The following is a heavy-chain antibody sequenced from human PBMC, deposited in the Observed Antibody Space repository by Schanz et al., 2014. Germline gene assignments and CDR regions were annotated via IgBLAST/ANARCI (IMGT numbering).Heavy chain of an antibody. V-gene: IGHV3-23*01. CDR1: GFTFSGYA. J-gene: IGHJ4*02. CDR3: ARDLISSGWYG. D-gene: IGHD6-19*01. CDR2: IVGGGGRT. Sequence: EVQLLESGGGLVQPGGSLRISCAASGFTFSGYAMSWVRQAPGKGLEWVSSIVGGGGRTYYADSVKGRFTISRDNSKNSLYLQMNSLRVEDTAVYYCARDLISSGWYGWGQGTLXTVSS.